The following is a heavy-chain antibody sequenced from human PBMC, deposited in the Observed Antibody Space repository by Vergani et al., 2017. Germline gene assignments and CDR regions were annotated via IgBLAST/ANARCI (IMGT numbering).Heavy chain of an antibody. CDR1: GGSISSYY. CDR2: IYTSGST. Sequence: QVQLQESGPGLVKPSETLSLTCTVSGGSISSYYWSWIRQPAGKGLEWIGRIYTSGSTNYNPSLKSRVTMSVDTSNNQFSLKLSSVTAADTAVYYCARGRDIVATLGYYYYMDVWGKGTTVTVSS. J-gene: IGHJ6*03. CDR3: ARGRDIVATLGYYYYMDV. V-gene: IGHV4-4*07. D-gene: IGHD5-12*01.